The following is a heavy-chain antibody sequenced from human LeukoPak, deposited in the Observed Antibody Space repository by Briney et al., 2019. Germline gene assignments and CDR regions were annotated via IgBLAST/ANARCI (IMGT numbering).Heavy chain of an antibody. CDR3: ARRLDYYDISGYHTLDY. CDR2: MNPNSGNT. J-gene: IGHJ4*02. D-gene: IGHD3-22*01. V-gene: IGHV1-8*02. Sequence: ASVKVSCKASGYTFTSYDINWVRQATGQGLEWMGWMNPNSGNTGYAQKFQGRVTMTTDTSTSTAYMELRSLRSDDTAVYYCARRLDYYDISGYHTLDYWGQGTLVTVSS. CDR1: GYTFTSYD.